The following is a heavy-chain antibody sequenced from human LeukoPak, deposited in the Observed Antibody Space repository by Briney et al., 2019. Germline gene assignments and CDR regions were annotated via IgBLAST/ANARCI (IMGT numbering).Heavy chain of an antibody. Sequence: PSETLSLTCVVYGGSFSGYNWSWIRQPPGKGLEWIGEINHSGSTNYNPSLKSRVTISLDTSKNQFPLKLSSVTAADTAVYYCARRQGVVVITVGSRSARYFDPWGQGTLVTVFS. CDR1: GGSFSGYN. CDR3: ARRQGVVVITVGSRSARYFDP. CDR2: INHSGST. J-gene: IGHJ5*02. D-gene: IGHD3-22*01. V-gene: IGHV4-34*01.